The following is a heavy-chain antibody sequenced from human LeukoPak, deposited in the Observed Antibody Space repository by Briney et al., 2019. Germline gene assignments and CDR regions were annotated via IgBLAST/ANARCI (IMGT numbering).Heavy chain of an antibody. D-gene: IGHD4-17*01. V-gene: IGHV3-7*01. CDR2: IKQDGSEK. CDR1: GFTFSSYW. J-gene: IGHJ4*02. Sequence: GGSLRLSCAASGFTFSSYWMSWVRQAPGKGLESVAKIKQDGSEKYYVDSVKGRFTISRDNAKNSLYLQMNSLRAEDTAVYYCARDDSDYGDYERFDYWGQGTLVTVSS. CDR3: ARDDSDYGDYERFDY.